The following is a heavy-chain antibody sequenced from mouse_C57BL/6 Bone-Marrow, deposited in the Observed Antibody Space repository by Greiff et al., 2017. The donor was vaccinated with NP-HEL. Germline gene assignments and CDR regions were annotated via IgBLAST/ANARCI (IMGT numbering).Heavy chain of an antibody. CDR2: IDPENGDT. D-gene: IGHD1-1*01. CDR1: GFNIKDDY. CDR3: TTCYYGANAMDY. J-gene: IGHJ4*01. Sequence: VQLQQSGAELVRPGASVKLSCTASGFNIKDDYMHWVKQRPEQGLEWIGWIDPENGDTEYASKFQGKATITADTSSNTAYLQLSSLTSEDTAFYYCTTCYYGANAMDYGGQGTSVTVSS. V-gene: IGHV14-4*01.